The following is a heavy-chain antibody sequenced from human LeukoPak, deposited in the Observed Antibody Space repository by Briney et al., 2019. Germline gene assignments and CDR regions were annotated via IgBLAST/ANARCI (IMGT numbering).Heavy chain of an antibody. Sequence: PGRSPRLSCAASGFTFDDYAMHWVRQAPGKGLERVSGISWNSGSIGYADSVKGRFTISRDNAKNSLYLQMNSLRAEDTALYYCAKDFTYYYDSSGSAVDYWGQGTLVTVSS. CDR2: ISWNSGSI. CDR1: GFTFDDYA. V-gene: IGHV3-9*01. D-gene: IGHD3-22*01. J-gene: IGHJ4*02. CDR3: AKDFTYYYDSSGSAVDY.